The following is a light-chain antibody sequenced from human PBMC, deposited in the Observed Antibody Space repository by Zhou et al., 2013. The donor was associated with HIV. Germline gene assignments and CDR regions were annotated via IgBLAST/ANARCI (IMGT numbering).Light chain of an antibody. CDR2: DAS. J-gene: IGKJ1*01. Sequence: IQMTQSPSSLSASVGDRVTITCRASQDIRSDLGWYQQKPGKAPKLLIYDASSLQSGVPSRFSGSGSGTDFTLTISSLQPEDFATYYCQQFNSFPPTFGQGTKVEIK. CDR3: QQFNSFPPT. V-gene: IGKV1-13*02. CDR1: QDIRSD.